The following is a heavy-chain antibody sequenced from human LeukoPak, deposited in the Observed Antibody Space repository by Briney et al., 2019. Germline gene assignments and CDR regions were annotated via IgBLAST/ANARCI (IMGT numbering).Heavy chain of an antibody. CDR3: ARDGCSGGSCYDGMDV. Sequence: SETLSLTCTVSGGSVSSGSYYWSRIRQPPGKGLEWIGYIYYSGSTNYNPSLKSRVTISVDTSKNQFSLKLSSVTAADTAVYYCARDGCSGGSCYDGMDVWGKGTTVTVSS. CDR2: IYYSGST. D-gene: IGHD2-15*01. J-gene: IGHJ6*04. V-gene: IGHV4-61*01. CDR1: GGSVSSGSYY.